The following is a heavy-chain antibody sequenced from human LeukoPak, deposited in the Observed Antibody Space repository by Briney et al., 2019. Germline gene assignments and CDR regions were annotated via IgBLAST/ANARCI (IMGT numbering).Heavy chain of an antibody. D-gene: IGHD3-22*01. CDR3: ARSVRYYDSSGYYYSFDH. CDR1: GFTFSSYW. CDR2: IKQDGTEK. V-gene: IGHV3-7*01. Sequence: GGSLRLSCAASGFTFSSYWMSWVRQAPGKGLEWVANIKQDGTEKYYVDSVKGRFTISRDNAKSSLYLQMNSLRAEDTAVYYCARSVRYYDSSGYYYSFDHWGQGTLVTVSS. J-gene: IGHJ4*02.